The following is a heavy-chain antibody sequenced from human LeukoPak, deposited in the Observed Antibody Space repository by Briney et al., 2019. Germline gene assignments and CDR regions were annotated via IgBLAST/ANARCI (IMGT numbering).Heavy chain of an antibody. CDR3: ARVYRSGSIYGQGYFDN. CDR1: GYTFTSYY. Sequence: ASVKVSCKASGYTFTSYYMHWVRRAPGQGLEWMGWINPSSDGTNYAQKFQGRVTMTRDTSISTAYMELSRLRSDDTAVYYCARVYRSGSIYGQGYFDNWGQGTLVTVSS. V-gene: IGHV1-2*02. J-gene: IGHJ4*02. D-gene: IGHD5-18*01. CDR2: INPSSDGT.